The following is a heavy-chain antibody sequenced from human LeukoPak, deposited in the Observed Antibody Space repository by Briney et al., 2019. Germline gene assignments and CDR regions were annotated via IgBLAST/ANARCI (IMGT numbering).Heavy chain of an antibody. J-gene: IGHJ6*02. D-gene: IGHD4-11*01. V-gene: IGHV4-59*12. CDR1: GGSISSYY. CDR3: ARGVPNSNSMDV. CDR2: IYYSGST. Sequence: SETLSLTCTVSGGSISSYYWSWIRQPPGKGLEWIGYIYYSGSTNYNPSLKSRVTISVDTSKNQFSLKLSSVTAADTAVYYCARGVPNSNSMDVWGQGTTVTVSS.